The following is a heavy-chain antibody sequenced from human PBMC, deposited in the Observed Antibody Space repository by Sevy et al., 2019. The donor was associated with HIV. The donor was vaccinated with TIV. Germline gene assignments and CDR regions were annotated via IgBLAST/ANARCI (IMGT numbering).Heavy chain of an antibody. CDR3: ARDEDV. CDR1: GDTFNTYK. Sequence: ASVKVSCKASGDTFNTYKIHWVRQAPGQGLEWMGWIYSANGDTRYSQRFQARVTLTWDTSASTAYMELSGLTSEDTEVYYCARDEDVWGQGTTVTVSS. CDR2: IYSANGDT. V-gene: IGHV1-3*01. J-gene: IGHJ6*02.